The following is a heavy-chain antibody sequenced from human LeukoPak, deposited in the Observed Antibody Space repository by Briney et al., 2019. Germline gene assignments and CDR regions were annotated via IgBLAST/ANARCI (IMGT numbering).Heavy chain of an antibody. CDR2: IYLGDSDT. V-gene: IGHV5-51*01. Sequence: GESLKISCKVAEYTFTNYWIGWVRQVPGKGLEWMGIIYLGDSDTRYRPSFQGQVTISADKSTRTAYLQWSSLKASDTAMYYCATTLTNYCSSTSCYADHWGQANLVTVSS. J-gene: IGHJ4*01. CDR1: EYTFTNYW. D-gene: IGHD2-2*01. CDR3: ATTLTNYCSSTSCYADH.